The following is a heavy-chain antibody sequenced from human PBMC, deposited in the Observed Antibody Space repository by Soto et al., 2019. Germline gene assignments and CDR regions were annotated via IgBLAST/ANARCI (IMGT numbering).Heavy chain of an antibody. D-gene: IGHD3-3*01. CDR1: GYTCTSYY. CDR3: ARDRDFWSGYYPNYYMDV. V-gene: IGHV1-46*03. CDR2: INPSGGST. J-gene: IGHJ6*03. Sequence: ASLKVSCNASGYTCTSYYMHWVLQAPGQGLEWMGIINPSGGSTSYAQKFQGRVTMTRDTSTSTVYMELSSLRSEDTAVYYCARDRDFWSGYYPNYYMDVWGKGTTVTVSS.